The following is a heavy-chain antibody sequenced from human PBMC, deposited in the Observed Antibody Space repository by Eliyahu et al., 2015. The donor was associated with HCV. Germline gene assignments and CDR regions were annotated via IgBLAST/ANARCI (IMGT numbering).Heavy chain of an antibody. Sequence: EVQLLESGGGLVQPGGSLRLSCTASGFTFTNYAMIWVRQAQGKGLEWVSSVSDTGGSTHYADSVKGRFIISRDNSKNTLYLQMNSLRAEDTAVYYCAKDRHIVVVSASGMNVWGQGTTVTVSS. V-gene: IGHV3-23*01. J-gene: IGHJ6*02. D-gene: IGHD2-21*01. CDR3: AKDRHIVVVSASGMNV. CDR2: VSDTGGST. CDR1: GFTFTNYA.